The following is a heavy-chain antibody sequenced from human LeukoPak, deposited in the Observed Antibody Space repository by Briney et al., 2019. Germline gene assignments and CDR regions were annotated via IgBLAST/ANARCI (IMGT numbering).Heavy chain of an antibody. V-gene: IGHV4-39*07. CDR3: ARGQYYDFWSGSRNYYMDV. CDR2: VHHTGRA. D-gene: IGHD3-3*01. Sequence: SETLSLTCTVSGNSISGSNYHWGWIRQPPGKRLEWLGTVHHTGRAFYNPSLRGRTTVSVDTSKNQFSLKLTSVTAADTAVYYCARGQYYDFWSGSRNYYMDVWGKGTTVTVSS. CDR1: GNSISGSNYH. J-gene: IGHJ6*03.